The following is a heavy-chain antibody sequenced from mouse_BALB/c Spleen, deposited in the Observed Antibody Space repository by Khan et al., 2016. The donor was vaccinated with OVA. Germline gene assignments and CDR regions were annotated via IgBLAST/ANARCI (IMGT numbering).Heavy chain of an antibody. J-gene: IGHJ3*01. CDR1: GFSLTSYG. V-gene: IGHV2-9*02. CDR3: ARDTTATPY. D-gene: IGHD1-2*01. CDR2: IWAGGST. Sequence: VQLVESGPGLVAPSQSLSITCTVSGFSLTSYGVHWVRQPPGKGLEWLGIIWAGGSTNYNSAPMSRLSISKENSKSQVFLKMNSLQTDDTAMYYCARDTTATPYWGQGTLVTVSA.